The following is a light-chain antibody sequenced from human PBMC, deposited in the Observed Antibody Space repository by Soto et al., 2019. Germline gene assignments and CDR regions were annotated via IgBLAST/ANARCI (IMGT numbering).Light chain of an antibody. Sequence: EIVLTQSPGTLSLSPGERATLSCRASQSISSSYLAWYQQKPGQPPRLLISNASSRATGIPDRFSGSGSGTDFTLTISSLEPEDFAVYYCQQYGRSPPSWTFGQGTKLEIK. CDR3: QQYGRSPPSWT. V-gene: IGKV3-20*01. J-gene: IGKJ1*01. CDR1: QSISSSY. CDR2: NAS.